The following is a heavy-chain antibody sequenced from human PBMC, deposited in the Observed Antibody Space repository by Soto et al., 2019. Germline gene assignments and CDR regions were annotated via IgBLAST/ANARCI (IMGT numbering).Heavy chain of an antibody. D-gene: IGHD7-27*01. CDR2: MNANSGNT. V-gene: IGHV1-8*01. J-gene: IGHJ4*02. CDR1: GSTFTSYD. CDR3: ARERSSGADY. Sequence: QVQLVQSGAEVKKPGASVKVFYKASGSTFTSYDINWVRQATGQGLEWMVWMNANSGNTGYAQKFQGRVTMTRNTSITAVYLELSSLRSEDTAVYYCARERSSGADYWGQGTRVTVS.